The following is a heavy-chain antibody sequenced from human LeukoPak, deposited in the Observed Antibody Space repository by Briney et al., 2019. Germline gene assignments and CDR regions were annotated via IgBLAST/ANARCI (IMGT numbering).Heavy chain of an antibody. CDR1: GFIVSGDF. Sequence: GGSLRLSCAASGFIVSGDFMSRVRQAPGKGLEWVSVIYSDGSTYYADSVKGRFTISRDNSKNTLDLQMTGLRAEDTAVYYCARGRGRGRDSPWFDYWGQGTLVTVSS. D-gene: IGHD1-26*01. V-gene: IGHV3-53*01. J-gene: IGHJ4*02. CDR3: ARGRGRGRDSPWFDY. CDR2: IYSDGST.